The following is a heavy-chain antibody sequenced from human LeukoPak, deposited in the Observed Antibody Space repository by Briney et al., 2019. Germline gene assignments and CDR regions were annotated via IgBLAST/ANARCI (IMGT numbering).Heavy chain of an antibody. CDR1: GFSFSSYG. CDR2: ICYDGSNK. CDR3: ARRDRYCSSTSCYPLYGMDV. Sequence: PGGSLRLSCAASGFSFSSYGMHWVRQAPGKGVEGVAVICYDGSNKYYGDSVKGGFTISRENSKNTLYLQMNSLRAEDTAVYYCARRDRYCSSTSCYPLYGMDVWGQGTTVTVSS. D-gene: IGHD2-2*01. J-gene: IGHJ6*02. V-gene: IGHV3-33*01.